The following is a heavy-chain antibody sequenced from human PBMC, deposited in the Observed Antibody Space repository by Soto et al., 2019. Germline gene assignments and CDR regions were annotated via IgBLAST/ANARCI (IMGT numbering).Heavy chain of an antibody. CDR3: ARSYYVSTGFAVDP. D-gene: IGHD3-22*01. V-gene: IGHV4-59*02. CDR1: GASVSHGY. J-gene: IGHJ5*02. CDR2: MYFGGSF. Sequence: QMQLQASGPGLVKPSETLSLTCNVSGASVSHGYWSWIRQPPGKGLEWIGFMYFGGSFNYNPSLTSRATISVETSKNQFSMKLTFVTASDTAVYYCARSYYVSTGFAVDPWGQGTLVTVSS.